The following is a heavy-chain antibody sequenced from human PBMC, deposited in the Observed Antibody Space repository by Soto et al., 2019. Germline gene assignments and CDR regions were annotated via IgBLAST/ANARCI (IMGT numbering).Heavy chain of an antibody. V-gene: IGHV2-5*01. J-gene: IGHJ4*02. Sequence: QITLKESGPTLVNPTQTLTLTCTFSGFSFGVSGVGEGWIRQPPGRALEWLGLVFWNDDKRYSPSLESRLTLTKDTSNNQVVLTVTHLDPGDTGTYYCAREYTYDFDHWGQGTLVTVSS. CDR2: VFWNDDK. CDR3: AREYTYDFDH. CDR1: GFSFGVSGVG. D-gene: IGHD3-16*01.